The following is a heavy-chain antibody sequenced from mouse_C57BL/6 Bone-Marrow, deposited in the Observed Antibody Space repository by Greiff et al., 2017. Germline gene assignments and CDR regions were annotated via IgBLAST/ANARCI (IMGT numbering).Heavy chain of an antibody. CDR2: IYPRSGNT. CDR3: ALCFFYGSSPYYAMDY. D-gene: IGHD1-1*01. CDR1: GYTFTSYG. Sequence: QVQLQQSGAELARPGASVKLSCKASGYTFTSYGISWVKQRTGQGLEWIGEIYPRSGNTYYNEKFKGKATLTADKSSSTAYMELRSLTSEDSAVYFCALCFFYGSSPYYAMDYWGQGTSVTVSS. J-gene: IGHJ4*01. V-gene: IGHV1-81*01.